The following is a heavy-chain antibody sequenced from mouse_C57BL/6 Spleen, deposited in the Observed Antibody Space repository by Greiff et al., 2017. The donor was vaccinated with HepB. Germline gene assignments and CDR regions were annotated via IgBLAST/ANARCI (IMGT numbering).Heavy chain of an antibody. CDR1: GYTFTSYW. Sequence: QVHVKQPGAELVKPGASVKLSCKASGYTFTSYWMHWVKQRPGQGLEWIGMIHPNSGSTNYNEKFKSKATLTVDKSSSTAYMQLSSLTSEDSAVYYCARSTMITTSYYYAMDYWGQGTSVTVSS. CDR3: ARSTMITTSYYYAMDY. J-gene: IGHJ4*01. CDR2: IHPNSGST. D-gene: IGHD2-4*01. V-gene: IGHV1-64*01.